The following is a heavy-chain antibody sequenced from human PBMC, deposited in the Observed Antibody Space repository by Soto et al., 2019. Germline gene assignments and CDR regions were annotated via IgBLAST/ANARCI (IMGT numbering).Heavy chain of an antibody. D-gene: IGHD3-10*01. CDR3: ALHPGED. Sequence: GGSLRLSCAASGFSFGSYWMIWVRQIPGKGLEWVATLNQDETERYYLESVRGRFTVSRDNAKNSLFLQMDSLRAEDTAIYHCALHPGEDWGQGTLVTVSS. CDR1: GFSFGSYW. CDR2: LNQDETER. V-gene: IGHV3-7*05. J-gene: IGHJ4*02.